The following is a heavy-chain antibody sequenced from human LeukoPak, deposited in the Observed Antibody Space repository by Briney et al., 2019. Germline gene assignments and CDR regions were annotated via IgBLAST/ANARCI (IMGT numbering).Heavy chain of an antibody. Sequence: SETLPLTCTVSGGSIDSRSYYWDWIRQASGKGLEWIGTIYHSGSTEYNPSLKSRVAIFVDTSKNQFSLILHSVAAADTAVYYCARRSEFDNTHYHYFDYWGQGALVTVSS. J-gene: IGHJ4*02. V-gene: IGHV4-39*01. D-gene: IGHD2-15*01. CDR3: ARRSEFDNTHYHYFDY. CDR2: IYHSGST. CDR1: GGSIDSRSYY.